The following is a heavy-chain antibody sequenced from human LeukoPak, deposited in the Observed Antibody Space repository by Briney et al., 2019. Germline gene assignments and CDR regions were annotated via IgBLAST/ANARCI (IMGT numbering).Heavy chain of an antibody. D-gene: IGHD5-18*01. CDR3: AKEGYSYGLSPFIDY. J-gene: IGHJ4*02. V-gene: IGHV3-23*01. CDR2: ISGSGGST. CDR1: GFTFSSYA. Sequence: GGSLRLSCAASGFTFSSYAMNWVRQAPGKGLEWVSTISGSGGSTYYADSVKGRFTISRDNSKNTLYLQMNSLRAGDTAVYHCAKEGYSYGLSPFIDYWGQGTLVTVSS.